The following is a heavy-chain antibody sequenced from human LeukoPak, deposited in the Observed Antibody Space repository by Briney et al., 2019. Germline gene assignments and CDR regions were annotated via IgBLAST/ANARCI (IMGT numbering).Heavy chain of an antibody. CDR1: GFTFSSYS. CDR2: ISSSSSYI. D-gene: IGHD1-26*01. V-gene: IGHV3-21*01. J-gene: IGHJ4*02. CDR3: ARVVGATAPSDY. Sequence: PGGSLRLSCAASGFTFSSYSMNWVRQAPGKGLEWVSSISSSSSYIYYADSVKGRFTISRDNAKNSLYLQMNSLRAEDTAVYYFARVVGATAPSDYWGQGTLVTVSS.